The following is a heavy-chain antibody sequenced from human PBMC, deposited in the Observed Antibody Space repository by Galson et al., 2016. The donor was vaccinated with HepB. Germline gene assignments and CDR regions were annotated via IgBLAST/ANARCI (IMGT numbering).Heavy chain of an antibody. CDR3: LKDAQHPIDY. CDR1: GFTLNNYV. Sequence: SLRLSCGASGFTLNNYVMSWVRQAPGKGLEWVATIGGRPDQQHYADSVEGRFAISRDNSRSTVSLQMTSLRAEGTAIYYCLKDAQHPIDYWGQGTLVTVSS. CDR2: IGGRPDQQ. V-gene: IGHV3-23*01. J-gene: IGHJ4*02.